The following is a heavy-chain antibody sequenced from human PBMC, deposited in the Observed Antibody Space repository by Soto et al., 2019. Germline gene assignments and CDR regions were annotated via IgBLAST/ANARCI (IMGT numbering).Heavy chain of an antibody. D-gene: IGHD3-22*01. CDR3: ARGTPLYDSSGYPDY. Sequence: SETLSLTCTVSGGSISSGGYYWSWIRQHPGKGLEWIGYIYYSGSTYYNPSLKSRVTISVDTSKNQFSLKLSSVTAADTAVYYCARGTPLYDSSGYPDYWGQGTLVTVSS. J-gene: IGHJ4*02. CDR1: GGSISSGGYY. V-gene: IGHV4-31*03. CDR2: IYYSGST.